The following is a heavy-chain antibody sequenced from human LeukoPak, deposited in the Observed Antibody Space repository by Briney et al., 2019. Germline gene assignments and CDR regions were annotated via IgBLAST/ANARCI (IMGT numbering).Heavy chain of an antibody. CDR3: ARGGCSTSNCGWLDP. CDR2: INPTGDYT. Sequence: ASVKVSCKASGFTFTSYYLHWVRQAPGQGLEWMGIINPTGDYTSYTQKFQGRVTITRDTSTSTVYMELSSLRSEDSAVYYCARGGCSTSNCGWLDPWGQGTLVTVSS. D-gene: IGHD2-2*01. CDR1: GFTFTSYY. J-gene: IGHJ5*02. V-gene: IGHV1-46*01.